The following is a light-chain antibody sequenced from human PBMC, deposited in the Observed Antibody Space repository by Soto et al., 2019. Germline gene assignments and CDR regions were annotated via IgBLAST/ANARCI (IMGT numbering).Light chain of an antibody. J-gene: IGLJ1*01. V-gene: IGLV2-14*01. CDR2: DVS. CDR3: SSYTSSSTYV. Sequence: QSVLTPPASLSGCPGQSIAISCTGTSSDVGGYNYVSWYQQHPGKAPKLMVYDVSNRPSGVSNRFSGSKSGNTASLTISGLQAEDEADYYCSSYTSSSTYVFGTGTKVTVL. CDR1: SSDVGGYNY.